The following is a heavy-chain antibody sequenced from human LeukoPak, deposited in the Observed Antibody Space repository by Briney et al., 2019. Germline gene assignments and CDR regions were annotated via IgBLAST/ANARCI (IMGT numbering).Heavy chain of an antibody. CDR2: IYYSGST. V-gene: IGHV4-61*01. Sequence: TSETLSLTCTVSGGSVSSDNYFWSWIRQPPGKGLEWIGHIYYSGSTNYNPSLRSRVTMSVDTSKNQFSLKLSSVTAADTAVYYCARLQCDFRAYYFDYWGQGTLVTVSS. D-gene: IGHD5-24*01. J-gene: IGHJ4*02. CDR3: ARLQCDFRAYYFDY. CDR1: GGSVSSDNYF.